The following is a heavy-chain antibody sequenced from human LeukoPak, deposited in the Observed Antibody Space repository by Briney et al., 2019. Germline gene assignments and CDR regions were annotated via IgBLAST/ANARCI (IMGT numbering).Heavy chain of an antibody. V-gene: IGHV1-18*01. CDR1: GYTFTSYG. J-gene: IGHJ4*02. Sequence: VASVKVSCKASGYTFTSYGISWVRQAPGQGLEWMGWISAYNGNTNYAQKLQGRVTMTTDTSTSTAYMELRSLGSDDTAVYCCARGGYCSGGSCFGYFDYWGQGTLVTVSS. D-gene: IGHD2-15*01. CDR3: ARGGYCSGGSCFGYFDY. CDR2: ISAYNGNT.